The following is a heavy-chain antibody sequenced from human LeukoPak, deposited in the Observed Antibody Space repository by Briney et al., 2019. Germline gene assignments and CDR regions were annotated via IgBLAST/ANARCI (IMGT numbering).Heavy chain of an antibody. Sequence: SETLSLTCTVSGGSFSGYYWSWIRQPPGKGLEWIGSIYYGGSTYYNPSLKSRVTISVDTSKNQSSLKLSSVTAADTAVYYCARDPDCSGGSCYQVGYFQHWGQGTLVTVSS. J-gene: IGHJ1*01. CDR1: GGSFSGYY. CDR2: IYYGGST. D-gene: IGHD2-15*01. CDR3: ARDPDCSGGSCYQVGYFQH. V-gene: IGHV4-39*07.